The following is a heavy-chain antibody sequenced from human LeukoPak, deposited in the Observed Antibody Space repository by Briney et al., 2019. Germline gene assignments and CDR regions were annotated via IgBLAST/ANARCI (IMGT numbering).Heavy chain of an antibody. CDR3: AAQSARPQYYFDY. D-gene: IGHD6-6*01. J-gene: IGHJ4*02. CDR2: ISGSGGST. CDR1: GFTFSSYA. Sequence: GGSLRLSCAASGFTFSSYAMSWVRQAPGKGLEWVSAISGSGGSTYYADSVKGRFTISRDNSKNTLYLQMNSLRAEDTAVYHCAAQSARPQYYFDYWGQGTLVTVSS. V-gene: IGHV3-23*01.